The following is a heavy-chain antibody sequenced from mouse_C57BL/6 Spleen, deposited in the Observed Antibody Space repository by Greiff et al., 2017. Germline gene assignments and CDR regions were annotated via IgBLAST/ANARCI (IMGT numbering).Heavy chain of an antibody. D-gene: IGHD1-1*01. CDR1: GYTFTSYW. CDR3: AREERGSEYAMDY. V-gene: IGHV1-55*01. J-gene: IGHJ4*01. CDR2: ISPGSGST. Sequence: QVQLQQPGAELVKPGASVKMSCKASGYTFTSYWITWVKQRPGQGLEWIGDISPGSGSTNYNEKFKSKATLTVDTSSSTAYMQLSSLTSEDSAVYYCAREERGSEYAMDYWGQGTSVTVSS.